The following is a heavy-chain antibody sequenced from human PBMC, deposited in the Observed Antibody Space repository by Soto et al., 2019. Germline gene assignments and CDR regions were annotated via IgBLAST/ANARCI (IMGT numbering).Heavy chain of an antibody. CDR3: ARGGLETYKYDTSGYPFNFDY. Sequence: QVQLVQSGPEVKKPGSSVRVSCKASGGTFSTYAISWARQAPGQGLEWMGGIIPIFDTPNYAQNFQGRITITADESTSTAYMELSSLRSGDTAVYYCARGGLETYKYDTSGYPFNFDYWGQGTLITVSS. J-gene: IGHJ4*02. V-gene: IGHV1-69*12. CDR2: IIPIFDTP. D-gene: IGHD3-22*01. CDR1: GGTFSTYA.